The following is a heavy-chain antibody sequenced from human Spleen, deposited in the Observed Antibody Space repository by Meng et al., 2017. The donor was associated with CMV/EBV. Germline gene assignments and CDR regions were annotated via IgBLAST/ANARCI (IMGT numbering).Heavy chain of an antibody. CDR1: GFTFSSYA. Sequence: GGSLRLSCAASGFTFSSYAMHWVRQAPGKGLEWVAVISYDGSNKYYADSVKGRFTISRDNSKNTLYLQMNSLRAEDTAVYYCARGGYCSSTSCYAYYYGMDVWGQGTTVTVSS. J-gene: IGHJ6*02. CDR3: ARGGYCSSTSCYAYYYGMDV. V-gene: IGHV3-30-3*01. CDR2: ISYDGSNK. D-gene: IGHD2-2*01.